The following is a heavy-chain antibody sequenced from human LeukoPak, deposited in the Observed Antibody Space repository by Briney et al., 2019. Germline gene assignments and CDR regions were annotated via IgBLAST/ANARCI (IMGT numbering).Heavy chain of an antibody. Sequence: PGGSLRLSCAASGFTFSSYWMSWVRQAPGKGLEWVGNIKQDGSEKHYVDSVKGRFAISRDNAENSLSLQMNSLRVEDTAVYYCAKELSTGSGGACGGACYWARPFDYWGQGILVTVSS. CDR1: GFTFSSYW. CDR2: IKQDGSEK. V-gene: IGHV3-7*05. D-gene: IGHD2-21*02. J-gene: IGHJ4*02. CDR3: AKELSTGSGGACGGACYWARPFDY.